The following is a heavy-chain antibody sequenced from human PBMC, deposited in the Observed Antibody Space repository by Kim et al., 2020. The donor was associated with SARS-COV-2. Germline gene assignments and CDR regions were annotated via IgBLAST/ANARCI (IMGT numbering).Heavy chain of an antibody. CDR1: GYTFTGYY. V-gene: IGHV1-2*02. CDR2: INPNSGGK. Sequence: ASVKVSCKSSGYTFTGYYMHWVRQAPGQVLDWMGWINPNSGGKNYAQKFQVRVTITRDTSSSTAYMELSRLRSDDTAVYYCAIVGYTSGYLNYYYYG. CDR3: AIVGYTSGYLNYYYYG. D-gene: IGHD6-19*01. J-gene: IGHJ6*01.